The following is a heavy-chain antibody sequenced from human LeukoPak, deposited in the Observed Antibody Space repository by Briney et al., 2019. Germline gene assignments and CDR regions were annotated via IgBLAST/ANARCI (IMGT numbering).Heavy chain of an antibody. CDR1: GDSISSQH. Sequence: PSETLSLTCTVSGDSISSQHWSWIRQPPGKGLEWIGYIYYSGSTKYNPSLKSRVTISADTSKNQFSLNLSSVTAADTAVYYCARAYSYFDYWGQGTLVTVSS. D-gene: IGHD1-26*01. CDR3: ARAYSYFDY. V-gene: IGHV4-59*11. CDR2: IYYSGST. J-gene: IGHJ4*02.